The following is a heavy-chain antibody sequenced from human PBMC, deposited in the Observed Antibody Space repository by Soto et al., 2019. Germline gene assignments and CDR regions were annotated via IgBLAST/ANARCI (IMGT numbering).Heavy chain of an antibody. CDR1: GGSISSYY. Sequence: SETLSLTCTVSGGSISSYYWSWIRQPPGKGLEWIGYIYYSGSTNYNPSLKSRVTISVDTSKNQFCLKLSSVTAADTAVYYCASHYSGYDSRLGYWGQGTLVTVSS. CDR3: ASHYSGYDSRLGY. D-gene: IGHD5-12*01. V-gene: IGHV4-59*08. CDR2: IYYSGST. J-gene: IGHJ4*02.